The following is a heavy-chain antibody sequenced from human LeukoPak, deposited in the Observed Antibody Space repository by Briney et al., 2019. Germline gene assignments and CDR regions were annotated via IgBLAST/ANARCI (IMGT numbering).Heavy chain of an antibody. Sequence: PGGSLRLSCAASGFTFSSYGMHWVRQAPGKGLERVAVISYDGSNKYYADSVKGRFTISRDNSKNTLYLQMNSLRAEDTAVYYCAKDLGDGPYGMDVWGQGTTVTVSS. CDR3: AKDLGDGPYGMDV. CDR1: GFTFSSYG. CDR2: ISYDGSNK. V-gene: IGHV3-30*18. J-gene: IGHJ6*02.